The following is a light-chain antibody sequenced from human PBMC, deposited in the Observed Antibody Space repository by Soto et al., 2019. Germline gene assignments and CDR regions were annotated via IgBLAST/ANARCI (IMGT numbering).Light chain of an antibody. V-gene: IGKV3-20*01. Sequence: EIVLTQSPGTLSLSPGETGTLSCRASQNLRSSYLVWYQQKPGQAPRLLIYGASSRATGIPDRFSGSGSGTDFTLTISRLEPQDFAVYYCQQYSDSPPTFGQGTKVDIK. CDR2: GAS. CDR1: QNLRSSY. J-gene: IGKJ1*01. CDR3: QQYSDSPPT.